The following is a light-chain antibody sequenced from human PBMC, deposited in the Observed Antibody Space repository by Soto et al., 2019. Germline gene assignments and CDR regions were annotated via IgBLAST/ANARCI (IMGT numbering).Light chain of an antibody. V-gene: IGKV1-5*03. CDR1: QSISSW. J-gene: IGKJ1*01. CDR3: QQYNRSPWT. CDR2: KAS. Sequence: DIQMTQSPSTLSASVGDRVTITCRASQSISSWLAWYQQKPGKAPKLLIYKASSLGSGVPSRFSGSGSGTEFTLTISSLQPYDFATYYCQQYNRSPWTFGQGTKVEIK.